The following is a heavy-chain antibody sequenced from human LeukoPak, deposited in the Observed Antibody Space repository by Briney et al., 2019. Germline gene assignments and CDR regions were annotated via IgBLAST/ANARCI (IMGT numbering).Heavy chain of an antibody. CDR1: GGSISSYY. CDR2: IYYSGST. V-gene: IGHV4-59*01. D-gene: IGHD3-22*01. CDR3: ARYYYDSSGYYSFDY. J-gene: IGHJ4*02. Sequence: TSETLSLTCTVSGGSISSYYWSWIRQPPGKGLEWIGYIYYSGSTNYNPSLKSRVIISVDTSKNQFSLKLSSVTAADTAVYYCARYYYDSSGYYSFDYWGQGTLVTVSS.